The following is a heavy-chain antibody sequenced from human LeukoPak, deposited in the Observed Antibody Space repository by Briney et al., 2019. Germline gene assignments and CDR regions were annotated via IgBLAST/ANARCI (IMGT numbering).Heavy chain of an antibody. CDR2: ISSDGSKI. CDR1: GFIFSNYA. V-gene: IGHV3-30*04. Sequence: GGSLRLSCAASGFIFSNYAMHWVRQAPGKGLEWVALISSDGSKIYYADSVKGRFTISRDNSKNTLYLQMNSLRAEDTAVYYCAKIGFGEYFDYWGQGTLVTVSS. J-gene: IGHJ4*02. CDR3: AKIGFGEYFDY. D-gene: IGHD3-10*01.